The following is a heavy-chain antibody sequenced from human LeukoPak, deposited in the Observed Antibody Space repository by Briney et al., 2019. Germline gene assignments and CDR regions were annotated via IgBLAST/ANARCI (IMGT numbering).Heavy chain of an antibody. CDR2: INPKNGGT. D-gene: IGHD6-19*01. CDR3: ARGGYIAVADDFDY. J-gene: IGHJ4*02. Sequence: ASVKVSCTASGYTFTGYFMHWVRQAPGQGLEWMGWINPKNGGTNYAQKFQGSVTLTRDTSISTAYMELSRLRSDDTAVYYCARGGYIAVADDFDYWGQGTLVTVSS. V-gene: IGHV1-2*02. CDR1: GYTFTGYF.